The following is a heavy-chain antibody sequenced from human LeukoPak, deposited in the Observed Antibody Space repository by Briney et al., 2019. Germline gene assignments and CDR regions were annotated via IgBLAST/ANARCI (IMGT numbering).Heavy chain of an antibody. J-gene: IGHJ4*02. CDR3: YSGSYQGYFDY. CDR1: GFTFDDYA. Sequence: GRSLRLSCAASGFTFDDYAMHWVRQAPGKGLEWVSGISWNSGSIGYADSVKGRFTISRDNAKNSLYLQMNSLRAEDTAVYYCYSGSYQGYFDYWGQGTLVTVSS. CDR2: ISWNSGSI. D-gene: IGHD1-26*01. V-gene: IGHV3-9*01.